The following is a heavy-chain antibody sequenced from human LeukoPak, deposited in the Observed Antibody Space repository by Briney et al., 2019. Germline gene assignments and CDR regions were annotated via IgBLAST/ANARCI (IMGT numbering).Heavy chain of an antibody. CDR2: ISWNSGSI. CDR3: ARSPGSGSSSYFDY. V-gene: IGHV3-9*01. D-gene: IGHD1-26*01. J-gene: IGHJ4*02. CDR1: GFTFSTYW. Sequence: QPGGSLRLSCAASGFTFSTYWMSWVRQAPGKGLEWVSGISWNSGSIGYADSVKGRFTISRDNAKNSLYLQMNSLRAEDTALYYCARSPGSGSSSYFDYWGQGTLVTVSS.